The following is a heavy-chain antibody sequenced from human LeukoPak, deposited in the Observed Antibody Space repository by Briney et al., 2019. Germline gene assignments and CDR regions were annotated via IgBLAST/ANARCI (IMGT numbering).Heavy chain of an antibody. V-gene: IGHV1-2*02. CDR2: INPNSGGT. CDR1: GYTFTGYY. Sequence: ASVKVSCKASGYTFTGYYMHWVRQAPGQGLEWMGRINPNSGGTNYAQKFQGRVTMTRDTSISTAYMELSRLRSDDTAVYYCAREAFTTVTSATDAFDIWGQGTMVTVSS. CDR3: AREAFTTVTSATDAFDI. D-gene: IGHD4-17*01. J-gene: IGHJ3*02.